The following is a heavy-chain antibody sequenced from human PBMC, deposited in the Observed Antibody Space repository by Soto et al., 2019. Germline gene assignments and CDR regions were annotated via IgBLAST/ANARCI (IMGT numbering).Heavy chain of an antibody. Sequence: ASVKVSCKASGYTFTSYAMHWVRQAPGQRLEWMGWINAGNGNTKYSQKFQGRVTITRDTSASTAYMELSSLRSEDTAVYYCARVRSGNNWFDPWGQGTLVTVSS. CDR3: ARVRSGNNWFDP. CDR2: INAGNGNT. V-gene: IGHV1-3*01. J-gene: IGHJ5*02. CDR1: GYTFTSYA.